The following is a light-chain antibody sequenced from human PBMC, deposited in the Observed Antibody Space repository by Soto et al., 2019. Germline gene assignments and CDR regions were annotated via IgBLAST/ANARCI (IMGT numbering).Light chain of an antibody. Sequence: QSVLTQPPSVSAAPGQKVTISCSGSSSNIGNNYVFWYQQLPGTASKLLIYDNDNRPSGIPDRFSGSKSGTSATLGITGLQTGDEADYYCATWDRSLSVGVFGGGTKLTVL. V-gene: IGLV1-51*01. J-gene: IGLJ2*01. CDR1: SSNIGNNY. CDR2: DND. CDR3: ATWDRSLSVGV.